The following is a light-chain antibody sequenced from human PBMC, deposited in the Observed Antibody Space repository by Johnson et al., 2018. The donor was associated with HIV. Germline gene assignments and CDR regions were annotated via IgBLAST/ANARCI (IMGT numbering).Light chain of an antibody. CDR2: DNT. CDR1: GSKIENNY. CDR3: GTGDSSLTAYV. J-gene: IGLJ1*01. V-gene: IGLV1-51*01. Sequence: QSILTQPPSVSAAPGQKVTISCSGNGSKIENNYISWYQQFPERAPKLLIYDNTKRPSGIPDRFSGSKSDTSATLAITGLQTGDDADYYCGTGDSSLTAYVFGTGTKVTV.